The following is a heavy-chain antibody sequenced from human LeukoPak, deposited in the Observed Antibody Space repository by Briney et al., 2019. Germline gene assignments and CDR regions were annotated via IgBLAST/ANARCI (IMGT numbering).Heavy chain of an antibody. J-gene: IGHJ3*02. Sequence: ASVKVSCKVSGYTLTELSMHWVRQAPGKGLEWMGWINPNSGGTNYAQKFQGRVTMTRDTSISTAYMELSRLRSDDTAVYYCARSHVYYYDSSGSYDAFDIWGQGTMVTVSS. V-gene: IGHV1-2*02. CDR2: INPNSGGT. D-gene: IGHD3-22*01. CDR1: GYTLTELS. CDR3: ARSHVYYYDSSGSYDAFDI.